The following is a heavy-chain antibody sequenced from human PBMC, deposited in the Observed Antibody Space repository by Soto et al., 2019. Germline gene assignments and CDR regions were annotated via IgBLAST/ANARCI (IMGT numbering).Heavy chain of an antibody. V-gene: IGHV1-69*12. J-gene: IGHJ6*02. CDR1: GGTFSSYA. CDR3: ASHGRQLVDYYYGMDV. D-gene: IGHD6-6*01. CDR2: IIPIFGTA. Sequence: QVQLVQSGAEVKKPGSSVKVSCKASGGTFSSYAISWVRQAPGQGLESMGGIIPIFGTANYAQKFQGRVTITADESTSTAYMELSSLRSEDTAVYYCASHGRQLVDYYYGMDVWGQGTTVTVSS.